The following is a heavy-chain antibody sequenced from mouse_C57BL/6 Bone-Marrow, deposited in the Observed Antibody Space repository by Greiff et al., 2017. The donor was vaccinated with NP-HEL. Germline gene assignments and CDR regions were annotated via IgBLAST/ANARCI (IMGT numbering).Heavy chain of an antibody. Sequence: VQLQQPGAELVRPGTSVKLSCKASGYTFTSYWMHWVKQRPGQGLEWIGVIDPSDSYTNYNQKFKGKATLTVDTSSSTAYMQLSSLTSEDSAVYYCARSRTVVATDAMDYWGQGTSVTVSS. CDR2: IDPSDSYT. CDR3: ARSRTVVATDAMDY. D-gene: IGHD1-1*01. J-gene: IGHJ4*01. V-gene: IGHV1-59*01. CDR1: GYTFTSYW.